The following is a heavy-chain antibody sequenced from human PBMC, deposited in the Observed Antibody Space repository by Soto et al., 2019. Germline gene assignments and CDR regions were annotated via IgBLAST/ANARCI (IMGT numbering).Heavy chain of an antibody. CDR3: ARDIVVPARFDP. CDR1: GYTFTSYG. J-gene: IGHJ5*02. CDR2: ISAYNGNT. Sequence: ASVKVSCKASGYTFTSYGISWVRQAPGQGLEWMGWISAYNGNTNYAQKLQGRVTITTDTSTSTAYMVLRSLRSDDTAVYYCARDIVVPARFDPWGQGTLVTVSS. D-gene: IGHD2-2*01. V-gene: IGHV1-18*01.